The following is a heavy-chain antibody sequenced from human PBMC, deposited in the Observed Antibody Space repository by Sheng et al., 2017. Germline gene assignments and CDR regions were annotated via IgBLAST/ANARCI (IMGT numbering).Heavy chain of an antibody. CDR1: GGTFRSYV. J-gene: IGHJ3*02. D-gene: IGHD2-2*01. Sequence: QVQLVQSGAVVKRPGSSVKVSCKASGGTFRSYVISWVRQAPGQGLEWMGGIIPIFGTANYAQKFQGRVTITADESTSTAYMVLSSLRSEDTAVYYCARGRWRDIIIVGDSFDIWGQGIMVTVSS. CDR2: IIPIFGTA. V-gene: IGHV1-69*13. CDR3: ARGRWRDIIIVGDSFDI.